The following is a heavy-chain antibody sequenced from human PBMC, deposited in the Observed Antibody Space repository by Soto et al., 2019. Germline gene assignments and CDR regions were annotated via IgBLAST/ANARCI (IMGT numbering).Heavy chain of an antibody. CDR1: GFSLSTSGVG. CDR2: IYWDDDK. CDR3: AHVPWKQLWPRAPVVY. Sequence: QITLKESGPTLVKPTQTLTLTCTFSGFSLSTSGVGVGWIRQPPGKALEWLGIIYWDDDKRYRPSLKSRLTITKDTSKNQLVLTMTNMDPVDTATYYCAHVPWKQLWPRAPVVYWGQGTPVTVSS. V-gene: IGHV2-5*02. D-gene: IGHD5-18*01. J-gene: IGHJ4*02.